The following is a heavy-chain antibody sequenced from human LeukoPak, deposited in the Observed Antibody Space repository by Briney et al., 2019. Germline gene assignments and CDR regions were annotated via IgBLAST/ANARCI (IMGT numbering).Heavy chain of an antibody. CDR1: GYTFTGHF. CDR3: ARVREWEEISGAIPDDFDY. J-gene: IGHJ4*02. V-gene: IGHV1-2*02. CDR2: IKPKSGAT. Sequence: GASVKVSCKTSGYTFTGHFMNWVRQAPEQGLEWMGWIKPKSGATGYAQKFQGRVTMTRDTAINTAYLALSGLITDDTAGYYCARVREWEEISGAIPDDFDYWGQGTLVTVSS. D-gene: IGHD3-3*01.